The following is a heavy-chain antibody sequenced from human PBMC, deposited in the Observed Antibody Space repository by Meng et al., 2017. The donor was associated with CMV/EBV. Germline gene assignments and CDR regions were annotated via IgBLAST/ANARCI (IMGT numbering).Heavy chain of an antibody. V-gene: IGHV4-31*02. Sequence: SISSGGYYWSWIRQHPGKGLEWIEYIYYSGSTYYNPSLKSRVTISVDTSKNQFSLKLSSVTAADTAVYYCARAPYDSSGYLVALGDYWGQGTLVTVSS. CDR3: ARAPYDSSGYLVALGDY. CDR1: SISSGGYY. J-gene: IGHJ4*02. CDR2: IYYSGST. D-gene: IGHD3-22*01.